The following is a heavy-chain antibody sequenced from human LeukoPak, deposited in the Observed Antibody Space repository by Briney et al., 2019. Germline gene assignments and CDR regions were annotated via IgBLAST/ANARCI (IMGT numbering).Heavy chain of an antibody. V-gene: IGHV6-1*01. J-gene: IGHJ1*01. D-gene: IGHD3-22*01. Sequence: SQTLSLTCAISGDSVSSNSAAWNWIRQSPSRGLEWLGRTYYRSKWYNDYAVSVKSRITINPDTSKNQFSLQLNSVTPEDTAVYYCARGKGYYESSGYYPEYLQHWGQGTLVTVSS. CDR3: ARGKGYYESSGYYPEYLQH. CDR1: GDSVSSNSAA. CDR2: TYYRSKWYN.